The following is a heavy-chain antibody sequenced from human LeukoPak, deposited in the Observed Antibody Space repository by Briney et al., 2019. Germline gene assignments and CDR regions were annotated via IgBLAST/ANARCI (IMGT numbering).Heavy chain of an antibody. CDR2: IYPGDSDT. Sequence: KVGESLKISCKGSGYSFTSYWIGWVRQMPGKGLEWMGIIYPGDSDTRYSPSFQGQVTISADKSISTAYLQWSSLKASDTAMYYCARLGCSSTSCYKVLDYWGQGTLVTVSS. CDR3: ARLGCSSTSCYKVLDY. D-gene: IGHD2-2*02. CDR1: GYSFTSYW. J-gene: IGHJ4*02. V-gene: IGHV5-51*01.